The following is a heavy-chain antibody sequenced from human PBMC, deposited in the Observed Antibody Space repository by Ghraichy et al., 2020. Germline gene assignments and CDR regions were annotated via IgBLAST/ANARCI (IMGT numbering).Heavy chain of an antibody. D-gene: IGHD3-10*01. V-gene: IGHV3-23*01. Sequence: GGSLRLSCAASGFTFSSYAMSWVRQAPGKGLEWVSAISGSGGSTYYADSVKGRFTISRDNSKNTLYLQMNSLRAEDTAVYYCVNGHYYGSGSYPADAFDIWGQGTMVTVSS. CDR1: GFTFSSYA. CDR3: VNGHYYGSGSYPADAFDI. J-gene: IGHJ3*02. CDR2: ISGSGGST.